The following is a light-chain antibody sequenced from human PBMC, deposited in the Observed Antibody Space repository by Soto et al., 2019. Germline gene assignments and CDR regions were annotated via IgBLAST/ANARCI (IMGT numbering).Light chain of an antibody. CDR2: DAS. V-gene: IGKV3-20*01. J-gene: IGKJ1*01. CDR1: QRFSSSY. Sequence: MGWSKPPGTLSFSPGKRATPSCRSSQRFSSSYLAGYQQKPGQAPRLLIYDASRRATGIPDRFSGSGSGTDFTLTISRLEPEDFAVYYCQQYGSSPTFGQGTKVEIK. CDR3: QQYGSSPT.